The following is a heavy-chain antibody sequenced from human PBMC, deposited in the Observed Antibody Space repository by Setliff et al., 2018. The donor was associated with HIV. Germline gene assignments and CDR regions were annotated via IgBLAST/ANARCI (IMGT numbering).Heavy chain of an antibody. J-gene: IGHJ4*02. Sequence: SETLSLTCTVSDSGTYYWSWIRQPAGKGLEWIGRVSSRGDTNYNPSPKSRVTMSVDTSKNQFPLKLTSVTASDTAVYYCARAAAGNTGPFDLWGQGSPVTVSS. CDR2: VSSRGDT. V-gene: IGHV4-4*07. CDR1: DSGTYY. D-gene: IGHD4-17*01. CDR3: ARAAAGNTGPFDL.